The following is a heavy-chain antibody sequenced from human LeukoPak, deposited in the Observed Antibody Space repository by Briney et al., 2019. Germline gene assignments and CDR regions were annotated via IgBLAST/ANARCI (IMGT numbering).Heavy chain of an antibody. CDR1: GGSISSYY. CDR3: ARDHYDFHFDY. V-gene: IGHV4-4*07. J-gene: IGHJ4*02. Sequence: SETLSLTCTVSGGSISSYYWSWIRQPAGKGLEWIGRIYTGGSTNYNPSLKSRVTISVDTSKNQFSLKLSSVTAADTAVYYCARDHYDFHFDYWGQGTLVTVSS. CDR2: IYTGGST. D-gene: IGHD3-3*01.